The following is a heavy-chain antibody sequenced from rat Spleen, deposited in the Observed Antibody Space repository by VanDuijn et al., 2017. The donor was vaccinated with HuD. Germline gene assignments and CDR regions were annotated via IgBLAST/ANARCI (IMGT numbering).Heavy chain of an antibody. Sequence: QVQLKESGPGLVQPSDTLSLTCTVSGFSLNRNGVGWVRQPLGKGLVWMGTIWAGGTTNYNSALKSRLSISRDTSKNQLFLKMNSLQTDDTGTYYCTREYLTTGVMDAWGQGVMVTVSS. D-gene: IGHD1-4*01. J-gene: IGHJ2*01. CDR1: GFSLNRNG. V-gene: IGHV2-72*01. CDR3: TREYLTTGVMDA. CDR2: IWAGGTT.